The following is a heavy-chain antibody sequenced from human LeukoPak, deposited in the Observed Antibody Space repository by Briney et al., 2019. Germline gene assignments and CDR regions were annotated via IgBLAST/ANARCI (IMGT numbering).Heavy chain of an antibody. CDR3: ARGEF. CDR2: IKESASEI. V-gene: IGHV3-7*04. CDR1: GLTFDIYA. Sequence: GGSLRLSCAASGLTFDIYAMSWVRQAPGKGLEWVATIKESASEIIYADSVKGRFTVSRDNAKRSSFLQMNSLRVEDTAVYYCARGEFWGQGTLVTVSS. J-gene: IGHJ4*02.